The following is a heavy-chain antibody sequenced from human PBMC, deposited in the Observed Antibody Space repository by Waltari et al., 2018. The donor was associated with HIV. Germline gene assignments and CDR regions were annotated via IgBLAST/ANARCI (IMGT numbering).Heavy chain of an antibody. J-gene: IGHJ4*02. CDR3: ARRQQLTD. V-gene: IGHV3-7*01. CDR2: IKEDGSEI. D-gene: IGHD6-13*01. CDR1: GFTFISSW. Sequence: EVRLVAPGGGLVQHGVSLRLSCAALGFTFISSWMTWVRQAPGKGLEWVANIKEDGSEIHYVDSVKGRFTISRDNAKNSLYLQMNSLRAEDTAVYYCARRQQLTDWGQGTLVTVSS.